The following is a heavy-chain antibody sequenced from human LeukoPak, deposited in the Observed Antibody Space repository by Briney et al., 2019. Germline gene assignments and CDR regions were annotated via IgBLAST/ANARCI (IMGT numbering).Heavy chain of an antibody. CDR2: IKQDGSEK. V-gene: IGHV3-7*05. D-gene: IGHD6-13*01. CDR1: GFTFSSYL. CDR3: ARRGTSSSWAHFDY. J-gene: IGHJ4*02. Sequence: GGSLRLSCAASGFTFSSYLMTWVRQAPGKWLDWVTKIKQDGSEKYYVDSVKGRFTISRDNAKNSLYLQMNSLGAEDTAVYYCARRGTSSSWAHFDYWGQGTLVTVSS.